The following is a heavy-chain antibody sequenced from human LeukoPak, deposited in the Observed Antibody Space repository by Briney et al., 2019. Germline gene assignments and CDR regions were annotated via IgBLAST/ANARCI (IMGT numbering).Heavy chain of an antibody. CDR1: GFTFSSYE. J-gene: IGHJ4*02. CDR2: ISSSGSTI. D-gene: IGHD6-19*01. CDR3: ARGGVYSSGWYSLMGPIFDY. V-gene: IGHV3-48*03. Sequence: QPGGSLRLSCAASGFTFSSYEMSWVRQAPGNGLEWVSYISSSGSTIYYADSVKGRFTIARDNAKNSLYLQMNSLRAEDTAVYYCARGGVYSSGWYSLMGPIFDYWGQGTLVTFSS.